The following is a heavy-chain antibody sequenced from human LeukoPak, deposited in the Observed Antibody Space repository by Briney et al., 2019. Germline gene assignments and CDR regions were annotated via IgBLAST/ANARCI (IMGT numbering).Heavy chain of an antibody. J-gene: IGHJ5*02. Sequence: SETLSLTCTVSGGSISSYYWSWIRQPPGKGLEWIGYIYYSGSTNYNPPPKSRVTISVDTSKNQFSLELSSVTAADTAMYYCARSRELLSDRFDPWGQGTLVTVSS. V-gene: IGHV4-59*01. D-gene: IGHD1-26*01. CDR1: GGSISSYY. CDR3: ARSRELLSDRFDP. CDR2: IYYSGST.